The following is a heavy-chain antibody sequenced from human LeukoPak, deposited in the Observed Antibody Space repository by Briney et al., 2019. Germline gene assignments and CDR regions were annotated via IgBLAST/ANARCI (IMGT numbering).Heavy chain of an antibody. Sequence: VASVKVSCKASGFTFTSSAMQWVRQARGQRLEWIGWIVVGSGNTNYAQKFQERVTITRDMSTSTAYMELSSLRSEDTAVYYCAAVNVRATALDAFDIWGQGTMVTVSS. CDR1: GFTFTSSA. CDR2: IVVGSGNT. V-gene: IGHV1-58*02. J-gene: IGHJ3*02. D-gene: IGHD1-26*01. CDR3: AAVNVRATALDAFDI.